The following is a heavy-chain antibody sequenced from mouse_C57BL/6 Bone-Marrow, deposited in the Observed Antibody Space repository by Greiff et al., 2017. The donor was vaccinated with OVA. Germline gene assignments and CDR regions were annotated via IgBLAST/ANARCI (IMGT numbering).Heavy chain of an antibody. CDR2: IYPRSGNT. Sequence: VQLQQSGAELARPGASVKLSCKASGYTFTSYGISWVKQRTGQGLEWIGEIYPRSGNTYYNEKFKGKATLTADKSSSTAYMELRSLTSEDSAVYFCARSREFITTVVGAMDYWGQGTSVTVSS. J-gene: IGHJ4*01. D-gene: IGHD1-1*01. CDR1: GYTFTSYG. V-gene: IGHV1-81*01. CDR3: ARSREFITTVVGAMDY.